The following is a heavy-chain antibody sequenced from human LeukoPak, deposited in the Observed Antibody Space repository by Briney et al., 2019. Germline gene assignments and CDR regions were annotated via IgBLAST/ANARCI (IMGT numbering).Heavy chain of an antibody. CDR3: AKPPPDSSSWLFDY. D-gene: IGHD6-13*01. V-gene: IGHV3-23*01. CDR2: ISDNGGST. J-gene: IGHJ4*02. Sequence: GGSLRLSCAASGFTFSTYAMSWVRQAPGKGLEWVSTISDNGGSTYYADSVKGRSTISRDNSKNTLYLQMNSLRVDDTAVYYCAKPPPDSSSWLFDYWGQGTLVTVSS. CDR1: GFTFSTYA.